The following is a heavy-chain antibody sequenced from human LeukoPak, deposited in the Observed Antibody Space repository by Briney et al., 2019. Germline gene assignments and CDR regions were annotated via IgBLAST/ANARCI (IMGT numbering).Heavy chain of an antibody. Sequence: SETLSLTCTVSGGSISISSHYWAWIRQPPGKGLQWIGSMYYTGGTYYNPSLKSRVTISIDTSKNQFPLKLNSVTAADTAVYYCARLVRYCSTNSCYPFDFWGQGTLVTVSS. V-gene: IGHV4-39*01. J-gene: IGHJ4*02. CDR3: ARLVRYCSTNSCYPFDF. D-gene: IGHD2-2*01. CDR1: GGSISISSHY. CDR2: MYYTGGT.